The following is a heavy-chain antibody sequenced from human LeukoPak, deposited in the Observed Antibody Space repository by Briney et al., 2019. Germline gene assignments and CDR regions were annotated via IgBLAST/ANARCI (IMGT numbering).Heavy chain of an antibody. V-gene: IGHV3-73*01. CDR1: GFTFSGSA. J-gene: IGHJ4*02. Sequence: PGGSLKLSCAASGFTFSGSAMHWVRQASGKGLEWVGRIRNKANSYATAYTASVKGRFTISRDDSKNTAYLQMNSLQAEDTAVYYCARGSGRNVMVDWWGQGTLVTVSS. CDR2: IRNKANSYAT. CDR3: ARGSGRNVMVDW. D-gene: IGHD6-19*01.